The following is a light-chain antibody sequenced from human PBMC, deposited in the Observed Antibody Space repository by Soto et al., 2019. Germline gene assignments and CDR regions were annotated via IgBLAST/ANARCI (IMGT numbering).Light chain of an antibody. CDR3: CSYAGNSLWV. CDR1: SSDVGGSNL. Sequence: QSVLTQPRSVSGSPGQSVTISCTGTSSDVGGSNLVSWYQQHAGKAPKLVIYDVSKRPSGVPDRFSGSKSGNTASLTISGLQVEDEADYYCCSYAGNSLWVFGGGTKLTVL. J-gene: IGLJ3*02. V-gene: IGLV2-11*01. CDR2: DVS.